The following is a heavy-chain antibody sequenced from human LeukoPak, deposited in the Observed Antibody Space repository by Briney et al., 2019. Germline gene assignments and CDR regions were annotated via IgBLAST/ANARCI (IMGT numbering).Heavy chain of an antibody. CDR3: ARVGGIAAAGTKSYWYFDL. J-gene: IGHJ2*01. CDR1: GGTFSSYA. V-gene: IGHV1-69*04. CDR2: IIPILGIA. D-gene: IGHD6-13*01. Sequence: GASVKVSCKASGGTFSSYAISWVRQAPGQGLEWMGRIIPILGIANYAQKFQGRVTITADKSTSTAYMELSSLRSEDTAVYYCARVGGIAAAGTKSYWYFDLWGRGTLVTVSS.